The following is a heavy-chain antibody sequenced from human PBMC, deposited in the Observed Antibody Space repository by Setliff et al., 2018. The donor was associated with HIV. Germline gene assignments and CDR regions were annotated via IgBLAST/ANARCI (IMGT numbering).Heavy chain of an antibody. J-gene: IGHJ6*03. CDR1: GGTFSTYA. D-gene: IGHD6-13*01. CDR2: IPLFGTA. V-gene: IGHV1-69*13. Sequence: ASVKVSCKASGGTFSTYAIHWVRQAPGQGLEWMGGIPLFGTANYAQKFQGRVRITADESTGTAYMELRTLKFEDTAMYYCVVGGSSWYADYHYYYMDTWGTGTTVTVSS. CDR3: VVGGSSWYADYHYYYMDT.